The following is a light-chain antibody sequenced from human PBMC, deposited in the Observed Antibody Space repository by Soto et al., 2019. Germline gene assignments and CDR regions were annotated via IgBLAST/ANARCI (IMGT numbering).Light chain of an antibody. CDR3: SSYTSTSTRM. J-gene: IGLJ3*02. V-gene: IGLV2-14*01. CDR1: SSDVGGYNY. Sequence: QSALTQPASVSGSPGQSITISCTGTSSDVGGYNYVSWYQQHPGKAPKLMIYEVINRPSGVSNRFSGSKSGNTASLTTSGLQAEDEADYYCSSYTSTSTRMFGGGTKLTVL. CDR2: EVI.